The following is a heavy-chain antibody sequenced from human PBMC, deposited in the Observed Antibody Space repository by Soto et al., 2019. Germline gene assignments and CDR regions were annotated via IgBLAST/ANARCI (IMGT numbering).Heavy chain of an antibody. J-gene: IGHJ4*02. CDR3: AIMSSSWDYQLGY. Sequence: QVQLVESGGGVVQPGRSLRLSCAASGFTFSSYGMHWDRQAPGTGLEWVAVISYDGSNKYYADSVKGRFTISRDNSKNTLYLQMNSLRAEDTAVYYCAIMSSSWDYQLGYWGQGTLVTVSS. CDR2: ISYDGSNK. D-gene: IGHD6-13*01. CDR1: GFTFSSYG. V-gene: IGHV3-30*03.